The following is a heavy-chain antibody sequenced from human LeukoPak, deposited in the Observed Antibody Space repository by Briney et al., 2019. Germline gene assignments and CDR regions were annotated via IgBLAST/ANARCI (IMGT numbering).Heavy chain of an antibody. CDR3: ARNSGDY. J-gene: IGHJ4*02. V-gene: IGHV4-4*07. CDR1: GVSISSFY. Sequence: SETLSLTCTVSGVSISSFYWSWIRKPAGKGLEWIGRIYTSGNTNYNPSLKSRVTMSLDASKNQFSLKLSSVTAADTAVYYCARNSGDYWGLGTLVTVSS. D-gene: IGHD4-23*01. CDR2: IYTSGNT.